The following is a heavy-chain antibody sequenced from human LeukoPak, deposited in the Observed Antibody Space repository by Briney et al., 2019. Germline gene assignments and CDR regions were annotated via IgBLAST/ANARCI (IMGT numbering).Heavy chain of an antibody. V-gene: IGHV1-8*01. CDR2: MNPNSGNT. J-gene: IGHJ4*02. D-gene: IGHD6-6*01. CDR1: GYTFTSYD. Sequence: ASVKVSCKASGYTFTSYDINWVRRATGQGLEWMGWMNPNSGNTGYAQKFQGRVTMTRNTSISTAYMELSSLRSEDTAVYYCARGPEYSSSSGGDYWGQGTLVTVSS. CDR3: ARGPEYSSSSGGDY.